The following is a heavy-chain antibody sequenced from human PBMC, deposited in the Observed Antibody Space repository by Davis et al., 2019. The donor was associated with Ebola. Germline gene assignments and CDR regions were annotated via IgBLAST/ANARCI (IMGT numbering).Heavy chain of an antibody. Sequence: ESLKISCAASGFTVSSNYMSWVRQAPGKGLEWIGYIYYSGSTNYNPSLKSRVTISVDTSKNQFSLKLSSVTAADTAVYYCARGRYCSGGSCWYYFDYWGQGTLVTVSS. V-gene: IGHV4-59*02. J-gene: IGHJ4*02. CDR2: IYYSGST. D-gene: IGHD2-15*01. CDR3: ARGRYCSGGSCWYYFDY. CDR1: GFTVSSNY.